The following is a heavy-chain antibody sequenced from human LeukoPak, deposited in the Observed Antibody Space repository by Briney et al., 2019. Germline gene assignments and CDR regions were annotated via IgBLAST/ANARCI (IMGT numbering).Heavy chain of an antibody. V-gene: IGHV3-23*01. Sequence: PGGSLRLSCAASGFTFSSYDMTWVRQTPGKGLEWVALISRSGGTTYYADSVKGRFTISRDNSKNTLYLQMNSLRAEDTAEYYCAKRGGTESFYYYYYMDVWGKGTTVTVPS. CDR1: GFTFSSYD. CDR3: AKRGGTESFYYYYYMDV. J-gene: IGHJ6*03. CDR2: ISRSGGTT. D-gene: IGHD2-15*01.